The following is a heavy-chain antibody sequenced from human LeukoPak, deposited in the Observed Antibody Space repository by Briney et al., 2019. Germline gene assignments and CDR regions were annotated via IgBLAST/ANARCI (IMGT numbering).Heavy chain of an antibody. J-gene: IGHJ4*02. V-gene: IGHV4-59*01. Sequence: SETLSLTCTVSGGSISSYYWSWIRRPPGTGLEWIGYIHYSGSTNYNPSLKSRVTISVDTPKNQFSLKLSSVTAADTAVYYCARVRDRSGYFYDFDCWGQGTLVTVSS. CDR2: IHYSGST. CDR1: GGSISSYY. CDR3: ARVRDRSGYFYDFDC. D-gene: IGHD3-22*01.